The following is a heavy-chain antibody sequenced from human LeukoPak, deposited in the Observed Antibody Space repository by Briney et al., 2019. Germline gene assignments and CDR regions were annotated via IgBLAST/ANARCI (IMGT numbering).Heavy chain of an antibody. D-gene: IGHD2-15*01. CDR1: GFTFSSYS. CDR2: IISSTSYI. J-gene: IGHJ4*02. V-gene: IGHV3-21*01. CDR3: ARLVVVAATPAGFDF. Sequence: GGSLRLSCAASGFTFSSYSMNWVRPAPGKGLEWVSSIISSTSYIYYADSVQGRFTISRDNAKNSLYLQMNSLRAEDTAVYYCARLVVVAATPAGFDFWGQGTLVTVS.